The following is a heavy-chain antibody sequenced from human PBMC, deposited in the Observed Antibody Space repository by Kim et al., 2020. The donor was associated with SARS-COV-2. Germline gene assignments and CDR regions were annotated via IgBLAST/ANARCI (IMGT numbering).Heavy chain of an antibody. Sequence: SETLSLTCTVSGGSISSYYWSWIRQPPGKGLEWIGYIYYSGSTNYNPSLKSRVTISVDTSKNQFSLKLSSVTAADTAVYYCARGSSWYSAYYYYGMDVWGQGTTVTVSS. V-gene: IGHV4-59*01. J-gene: IGHJ6*02. CDR2: IYYSGST. CDR3: ARGSSWYSAYYYYGMDV. CDR1: GGSISSYY. D-gene: IGHD6-13*01.